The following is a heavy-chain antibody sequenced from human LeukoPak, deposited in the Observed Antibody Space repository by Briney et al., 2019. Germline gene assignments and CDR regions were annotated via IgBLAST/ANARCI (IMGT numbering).Heavy chain of an antibody. Sequence: GGSLRLSCAASGLTVSSTYMSWVRQAPGKGLEWVSVFYSGGATYYADSVRGRFTISRDNSKNSLYLQLDSLRAEDTAVYYCAACGDGCNYFDYWGQGILVTVSS. J-gene: IGHJ4*02. CDR3: AACGDGCNYFDY. V-gene: IGHV3-66*01. D-gene: IGHD5-24*01. CDR2: FYSGGAT. CDR1: GLTVSSTY.